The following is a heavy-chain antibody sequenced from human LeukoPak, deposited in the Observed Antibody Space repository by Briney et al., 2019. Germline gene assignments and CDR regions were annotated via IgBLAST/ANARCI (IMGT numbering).Heavy chain of an antibody. CDR3: ANFYGDYGLDYFDY. CDR1: GFTFSSYA. D-gene: IGHD4-17*01. CDR2: ISGSGGST. J-gene: IGHJ4*02. Sequence: GGSLRLSCAASGFTFSSYAMSWVPQAPGKGLEWVSAISGSGGSTYYADSVKGRFTISRDNSKNTLYLQMNSLRAEDTAVYYCANFYGDYGLDYFDYWGQGTLVTVSS. V-gene: IGHV3-23*01.